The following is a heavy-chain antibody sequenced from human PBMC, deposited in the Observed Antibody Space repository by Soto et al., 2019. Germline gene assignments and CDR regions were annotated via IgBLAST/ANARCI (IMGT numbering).Heavy chain of an antibody. V-gene: IGHV4-34*01. CDR1: GGSFSGYY. CDR3: SRAYYYDSSGYSRFRPMDF. CDR2: INHSGST. Sequence: QVQLQQWGAGLLKPSETLSLTCAVYGGSFSGYYWSWIRHPPGKGLEWIGEINHSGSTNYNPSLKGKVPISVNPANNKCPLKVCSLSAADKAVYYGSRAYYYDSSGYSRFRPMDFWGQGTTVTVSS. J-gene: IGHJ6*02. D-gene: IGHD3-22*01.